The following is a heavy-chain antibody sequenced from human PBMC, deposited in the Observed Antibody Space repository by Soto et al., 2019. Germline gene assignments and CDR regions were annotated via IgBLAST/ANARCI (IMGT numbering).Heavy chain of an antibody. CDR2: ISYSGST. CDR3: ARRSHSGAYYGLDV. J-gene: IGHJ6*02. V-gene: IGHV4-61*08. Sequence: QVQLQESGPGLVKPSETLSLTCTVSGGFLSSGAYYWSWIRQPPGKGLEYVGYISYSGSTNYNSSLKSRVTISGDTPKRQFSFKLTSVTAADTAIFYCARRSHSGAYYGLDVWGQGTTVTVSS. CDR1: GGFLSSGAYY. D-gene: IGHD1-26*01.